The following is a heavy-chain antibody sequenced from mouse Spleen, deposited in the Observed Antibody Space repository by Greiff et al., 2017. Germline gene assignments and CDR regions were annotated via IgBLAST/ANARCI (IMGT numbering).Heavy chain of an antibody. CDR3: ARQTGTGGFAY. CDR2: ILPGSGST. J-gene: IGHJ3*01. CDR1: GYTFSSYW. Sequence: VQLQQSGAELMKPGASVKISCKATGYTFSSYWIEWVKQRPGHGLEWIGEILPGSGSTNYNEKFKGKATFTADTSSNTAYMQLSSLTSEDSAVYYCARQTGTGGFAYWGQGTLVTVSA. D-gene: IGHD4-1*01. V-gene: IGHV1-9*01.